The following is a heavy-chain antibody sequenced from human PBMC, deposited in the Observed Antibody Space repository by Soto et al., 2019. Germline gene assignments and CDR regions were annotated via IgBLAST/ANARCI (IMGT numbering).Heavy chain of an antibody. CDR2: ISYDGSNE. CDR3: AKDSYYHDSSGYYIFDY. CDR1: GLTFSSYG. V-gene: IGHV3-30*18. Sequence: QVQLVESGGGVVQPGGSLRLSCAAPGLTFSSYGMHWVRQAPGKGLEWVAHISYDGSNEHYVDSVKGRFTISRDNSKNTLYLQMTSLRAEDTAVYYCAKDSYYHDSSGYYIFDYWGQGTLVTVSS. D-gene: IGHD3-22*01. J-gene: IGHJ4*02.